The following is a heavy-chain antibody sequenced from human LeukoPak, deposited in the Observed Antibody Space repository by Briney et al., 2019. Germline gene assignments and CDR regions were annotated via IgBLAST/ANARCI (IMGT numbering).Heavy chain of an antibody. Sequence: PGGSLRLSCAASGFTFSSYAMSWVRKAPGKGLEWVSAISGSGGSTYYADSVKGRFTISRVNSKNTLYLQMNSLRAEDTAVYYCAKWFRGGNANYFDYWGQGTLVTVSS. J-gene: IGHJ4*02. CDR3: AKWFRGGNANYFDY. CDR1: GFTFSSYA. CDR2: ISGSGGST. V-gene: IGHV3-23*01. D-gene: IGHD4-23*01.